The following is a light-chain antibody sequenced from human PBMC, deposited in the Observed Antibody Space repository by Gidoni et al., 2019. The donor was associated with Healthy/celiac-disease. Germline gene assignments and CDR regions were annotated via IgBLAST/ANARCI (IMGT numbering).Light chain of an antibody. Sequence: SYVLTPPPSVSVAPGKTARIACGGNNIGSKSVHWYQQKPGQAPVLVVYDDSDRPSGIPERFSGSNSGNTATLTISRVEAGDEADYYCQVWDSSSDHPVVFGGGTKLTVL. CDR1: NIGSKS. V-gene: IGLV3-21*03. J-gene: IGLJ2*01. CDR3: QVWDSSSDHPVV. CDR2: DDS.